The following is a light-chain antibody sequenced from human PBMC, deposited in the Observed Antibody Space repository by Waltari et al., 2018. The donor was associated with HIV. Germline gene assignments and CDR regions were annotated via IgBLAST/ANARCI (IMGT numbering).Light chain of an antibody. J-gene: IGKJ1*01. CDR1: QSIYTS. Sequence: DVQMTQSPSIISASVGDRVPMTCRASQSIYTSLAWYQQKPGKAPKVLMFAASTLVDGVPARFSGSASGTEFNFTITSLQPDDFATYYCHYYATPSHTFGQGTKV. V-gene: IGKV1-5*03. CDR2: AAS. CDR3: HYYATPSHT.